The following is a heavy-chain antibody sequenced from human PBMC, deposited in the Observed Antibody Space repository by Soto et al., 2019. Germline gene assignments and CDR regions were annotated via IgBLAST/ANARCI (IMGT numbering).Heavy chain of an antibody. CDR3: ASVVVVAAIDAFDI. D-gene: IGHD2-15*01. J-gene: IGHJ3*02. CDR2: IIPILGIA. CDR1: GGTFSSYT. V-gene: IGHV1-69*02. Sequence: SVKVSCKASGGTFSSYTISWVRQAPGQGLEWMGRIIPILGIANYAQKFQGRVTITADKSTSTAYMELSSLRSEDTAVYYCASVVVVAAIDAFDIWGQGTMVTVSS.